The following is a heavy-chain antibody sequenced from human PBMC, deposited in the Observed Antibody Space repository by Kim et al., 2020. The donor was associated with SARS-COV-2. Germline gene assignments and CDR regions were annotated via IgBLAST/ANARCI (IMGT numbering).Heavy chain of an antibody. J-gene: IGHJ4*02. CDR2: ISSNGGST. V-gene: IGHV3-64*01. CDR1: GFTFSSYA. D-gene: IGHD2-21*02. CDR3: ARSLGDSRTFDY. Sequence: GGSLRLSCAASGFTFSSYAMHWVRQAPGKGLVYVSAISSNGGSTYYANSVKGRFTISRDNSKNTLYLQMGSLRAEDMAVYYCARSLGDSRTFDYGGQGTLVTVS.